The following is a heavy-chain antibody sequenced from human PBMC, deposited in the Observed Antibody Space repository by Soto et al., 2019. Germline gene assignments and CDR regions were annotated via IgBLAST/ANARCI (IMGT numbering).Heavy chain of an antibody. J-gene: IGHJ6*02. V-gene: IGHV4-34*01. Sequence: SETLSLTCAVYGGSFSGYSWSWIRQPPGKGLEWIGEINHSGSTNYNPSLKSRVTISVDTSENQFSLKLSSVTAADTAVYYCAGVLGGGYSYGYYYYGMDVWGQGTTVT. D-gene: IGHD5-18*01. CDR1: GGSFSGYS. CDR3: AGVLGGGYSYGYYYYGMDV. CDR2: INHSGST.